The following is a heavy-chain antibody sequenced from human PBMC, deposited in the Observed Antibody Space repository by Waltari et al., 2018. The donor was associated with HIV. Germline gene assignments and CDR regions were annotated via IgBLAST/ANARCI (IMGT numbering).Heavy chain of an antibody. V-gene: IGHV3-23*01. CDR2: ISGSGGST. J-gene: IGHJ4*02. CDR1: GFTFSSHA. CDR3: AKVRDDYGDYAYDY. Sequence: EVQLLESGGGLVQPGGSLSPSCSASGFTFSSHAMNWVRPAPGKGLEWVSAISGSGGSTYYADSVKGRFTISRDNSKNTLYLQMNSLRAEDTAVYYCAKVRDDYGDYAYDYWGQGTLVTVSS. D-gene: IGHD4-17*01.